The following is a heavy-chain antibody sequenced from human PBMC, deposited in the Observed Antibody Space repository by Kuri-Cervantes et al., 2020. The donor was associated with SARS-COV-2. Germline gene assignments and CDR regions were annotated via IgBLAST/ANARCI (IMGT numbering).Heavy chain of an antibody. V-gene: IGHV4-34*01. CDR1: GGSFSGYY. CDR2: INHSGST. Sequence: GSLRLSCAVYGGSFSGYYWSWIRQPPGKGLEWIGEINHSGSTNYNPSLKSRVTISVDTSKNQFSLKLSSVTAADTAVYNCARDPPITGTTWGFDAFDIWGQGTMVTVSS. CDR3: ARDPPITGTTWGFDAFDI. J-gene: IGHJ3*02. D-gene: IGHD1-7*01.